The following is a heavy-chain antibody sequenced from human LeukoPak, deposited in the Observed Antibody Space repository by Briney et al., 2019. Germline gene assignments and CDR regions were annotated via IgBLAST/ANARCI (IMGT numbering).Heavy chain of an antibody. J-gene: IGHJ5*02. CDR3: ARLDPEHGNSGFSPWIDP. CDR1: GDSVNSSDSY. V-gene: IGHV4-39*01. Sequence: SETLSLTCTVSGDSVNSSDSYWGWIRQPPGKGLEWIGSFYYSGSTFYHPSLKSRVSIFVDASKNQFSLKLTSVTAADTAIYYCARLDPEHGNSGFSPWIDPWGQGTLVTVSS. CDR2: FYYSGST. D-gene: IGHD2/OR15-2a*01.